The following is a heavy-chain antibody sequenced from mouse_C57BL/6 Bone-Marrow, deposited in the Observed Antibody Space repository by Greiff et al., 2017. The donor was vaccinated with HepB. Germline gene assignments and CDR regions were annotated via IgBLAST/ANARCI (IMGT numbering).Heavy chain of an antibody. CDR2: IDPENGDT. CDR3: TTEGYYYGGYFDV. V-gene: IGHV14-4*01. Sequence: EVQLQPSGAELVRPGASVKLSCTASGFNIKDDYMHWVKQRPEQGLEWIGWIDPENGDTEYASKFQGKATITADTSSNTAYLQLSSLTSEDTAVYYCTTEGYYYGGYFDVWGTGTTVTVSS. CDR1: GFNIKDDY. J-gene: IGHJ1*03. D-gene: IGHD1-1*01.